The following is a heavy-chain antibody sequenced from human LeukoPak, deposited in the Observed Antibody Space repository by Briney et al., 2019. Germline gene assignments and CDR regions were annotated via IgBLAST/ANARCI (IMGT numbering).Heavy chain of an antibody. CDR2: INHSGST. D-gene: IGHD6-6*01. CDR3: ARGRYSSSSPFFDY. J-gene: IGHJ4*02. Sequence: SETLSLTCAVYGGSFCGYYWSWIRQPPGKGLEWIGEINHSGSTNYNPSLKSRVTISVDTSKNQFSLKLSSVTAADTAVYYCARGRYSSSSPFFDYWGQGTLVTVSS. CDR1: GGSFCGYY. V-gene: IGHV4-34*01.